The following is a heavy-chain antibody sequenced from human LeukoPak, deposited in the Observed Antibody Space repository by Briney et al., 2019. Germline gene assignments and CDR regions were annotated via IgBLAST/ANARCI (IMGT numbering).Heavy chain of an antibody. J-gene: IGHJ4*02. CDR3: ARGSSFGY. CDR2: IKEDGSEK. Sequence: PGGSLRLSCAASGFILSSYWMSWVRQAPGKGLEWVANIKEDGSEKNYVDSVKGRFTISRDTSKNSLYLQMNSLRAEDSAVYYCARGSSFGYWGQETLVTVSS. V-gene: IGHV3-7*01. D-gene: IGHD2-2*01. CDR1: GFILSSYW.